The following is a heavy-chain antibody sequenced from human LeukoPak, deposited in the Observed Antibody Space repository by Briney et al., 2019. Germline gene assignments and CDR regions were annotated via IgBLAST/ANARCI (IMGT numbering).Heavy chain of an antibody. D-gene: IGHD2-2*01. V-gene: IGHV1-3*04. J-gene: IGHJ6*02. CDR2: INIGKGNT. CDR3: ARGSCSSTSCYMDV. Sequence: GASVAVSCKASGYTFSSYSIHWVRQAPGQRLEWMGWINIGKGNTKFSQKFQGRVTITGDTPASTAYTELSSLRSEDTAVYHCARGSCSSTSCYMDVWGQGTTVTVSS. CDR1: GYTFSSYS.